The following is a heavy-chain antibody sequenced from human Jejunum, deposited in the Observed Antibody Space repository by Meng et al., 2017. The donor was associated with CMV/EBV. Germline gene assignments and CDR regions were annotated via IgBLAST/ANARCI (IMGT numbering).Heavy chain of an antibody. Sequence: VQLGESGGGVVQPGESLTLSCAASGFIFSNSGMHWVRQAPGKGLGWVAFIRSDGGGDYYADSVKGRFTFSRDNSKNTLYLQMNRLRPEDTAVYFCAKNGDGNGWPLENWGQGILVTVSS. CDR1: GFIFSNSG. CDR3: AKNGDGNGWPLEN. D-gene: IGHD6-19*01. V-gene: IGHV3-30*02. J-gene: IGHJ4*02. CDR2: IRSDGGGD.